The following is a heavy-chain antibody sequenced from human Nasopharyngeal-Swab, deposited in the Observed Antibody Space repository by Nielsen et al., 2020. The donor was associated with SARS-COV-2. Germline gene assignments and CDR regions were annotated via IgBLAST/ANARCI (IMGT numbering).Heavy chain of an antibody. CDR3: ARALRYNWNDYYYYYMDV. V-gene: IGHV4-61*02. CDR1: GGSISSGSYF. CDR2: IYTSGNT. Sequence: SETLSLTCTVSGGSISSGSYFWSWIRQPAGKGLEWIGRIYTSGNTNYNPSLKSRVTISVDTSKNQFSLKLNSVTAADTAVYYCARALRYNWNDYYYYYMDVWGKGTTVTVSS. D-gene: IGHD1-1*01. J-gene: IGHJ6*03.